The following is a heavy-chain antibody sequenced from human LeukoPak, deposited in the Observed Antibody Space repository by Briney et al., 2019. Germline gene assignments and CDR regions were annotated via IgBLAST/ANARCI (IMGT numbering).Heavy chain of an antibody. CDR2: IRYDGSNK. D-gene: IGHD3-3*01. CDR1: GFTFSSYG. J-gene: IGHJ4*02. CDR3: ASAYDFWSGYYLDY. Sequence: GSLRLSCAASGFTFSSYGMHWVRQAPGKGLEWVAFIRYDGSNKYYADSVKCRFTISRDNSKNTLYLQMNSLRAEDTAVYYCASAYDFWSGYYLDYWGQGTLVTVSS. V-gene: IGHV3-30*02.